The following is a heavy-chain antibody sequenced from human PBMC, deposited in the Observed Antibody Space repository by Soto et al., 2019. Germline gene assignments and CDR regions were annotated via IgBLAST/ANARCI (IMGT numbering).Heavy chain of an antibody. Sequence: PGESLKISCKGSGYSFTSYWISWVRQMPGKGLEWMGRIDPSDSYTNYSPSFQGHVTISADKSISTAYLQWSSLKASDTAMYYCARHCSGGSCYVLADYYYYGMDVWGQGTTVTVSS. CDR1: GYSFTSYW. CDR2: IDPSDSYT. V-gene: IGHV5-10-1*01. CDR3: ARHCSGGSCYVLADYYYYGMDV. J-gene: IGHJ6*02. D-gene: IGHD2-15*01.